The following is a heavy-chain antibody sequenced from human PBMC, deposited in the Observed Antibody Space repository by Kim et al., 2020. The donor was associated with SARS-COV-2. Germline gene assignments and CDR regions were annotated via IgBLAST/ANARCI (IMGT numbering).Heavy chain of an antibody. CDR3: ARWGYYYDSSGYYYEADY. J-gene: IGHJ4*02. V-gene: IGHV4-34*01. D-gene: IGHD3-22*01. Sequence: KSRVTISVDTSKNQFSLKLSSVTAADTAVYYCARWGYYYDSSGYYYEADYWGQGTLVTVSS.